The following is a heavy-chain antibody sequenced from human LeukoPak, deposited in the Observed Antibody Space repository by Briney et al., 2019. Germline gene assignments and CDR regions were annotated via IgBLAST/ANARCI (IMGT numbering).Heavy chain of an antibody. CDR1: GASISNTYY. Sequence: SETLSLTCTVSGASISNTYYWSWIRQLPGKGLEWIGNLYNIGSITYKPSLKSRVTMSIDMSKNQFSLSLTSVTAADTAVYFCATNSTGSAFDYWGQGILVTVSS. CDR2: LYNIGSI. CDR3: ATNSTGSAFDY. J-gene: IGHJ4*02. V-gene: IGHV4-59*08. D-gene: IGHD2/OR15-2a*01.